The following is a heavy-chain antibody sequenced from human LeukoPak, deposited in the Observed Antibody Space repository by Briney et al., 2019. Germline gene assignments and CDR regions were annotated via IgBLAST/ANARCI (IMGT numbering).Heavy chain of an antibody. CDR3: ARHGSAGTA. J-gene: IGHJ5*02. D-gene: IGHD6-13*01. Sequence: SEALSLTCTVSGGSIRGTSYYWGWIRQPPGKGLEWIGSFDYSGSTYYNASLNSRVTISIDTANKQFSLKLTSVIAADTAVYYCARHGSAGTAWGQGTQVTVSS. CDR1: GGSIRGTSYY. V-gene: IGHV4-39*01. CDR2: FDYSGST.